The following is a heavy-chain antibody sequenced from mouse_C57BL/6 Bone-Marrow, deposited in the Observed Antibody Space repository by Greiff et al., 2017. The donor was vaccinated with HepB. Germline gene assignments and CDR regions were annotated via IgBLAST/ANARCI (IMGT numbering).Heavy chain of an antibody. CDR2: IRSKSNNYAT. D-gene: IGHD2-4*01. CDR3: VRERRIYYDYDEYAMDY. V-gene: IGHV10-1*01. J-gene: IGHJ4*01. CDR1: GFSFNTYA. Sequence: EVKVEESGGGLVQPKGSLKLSCAASGFSFNTYAMNWVRQAPGKGMEWVARIRSKSNNYATYYADSVKDRFTISRDDSESMLYLQMNNLKTEDTAMYYCVRERRIYYDYDEYAMDYWGQGTSVTVSS.